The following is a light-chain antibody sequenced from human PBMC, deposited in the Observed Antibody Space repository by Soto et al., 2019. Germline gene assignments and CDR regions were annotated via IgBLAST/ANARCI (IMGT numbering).Light chain of an antibody. CDR1: QSVDNSH. CDR3: QKCGSSPLT. CDR2: GAS. Sequence: EIVLTQTPGTLSLSPGERSTLSCRAIQSVDNSHVAWYQQRRGLPPRLLIYGASNRATGIPDRFSGSGSGADFTLTISRLEPEDFAVYYCQKCGSSPLTFGQGTRLEIK. J-gene: IGKJ5*01. V-gene: IGKV3-20*01.